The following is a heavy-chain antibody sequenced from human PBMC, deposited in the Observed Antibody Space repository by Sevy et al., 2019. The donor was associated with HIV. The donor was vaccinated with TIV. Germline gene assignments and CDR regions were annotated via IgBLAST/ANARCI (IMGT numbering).Heavy chain of an antibody. Sequence: GGSLRLSCAASGFTFSSYAMHWVRQAPGKGLEWVAVISYDGSNKYYADSVKGRFTISRDNSKNTLYLQMNSLRAEDTAVYYCAREVGSGYKFDYWGQGTLVTVSS. CDR2: ISYDGSNK. V-gene: IGHV3-30-3*01. D-gene: IGHD5-12*01. CDR1: GFTFSSYA. CDR3: AREVGSGYKFDY. J-gene: IGHJ4*02.